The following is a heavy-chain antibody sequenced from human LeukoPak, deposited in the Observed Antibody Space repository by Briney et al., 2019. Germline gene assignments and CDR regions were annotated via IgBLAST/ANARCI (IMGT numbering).Heavy chain of an antibody. CDR3: ARAYSDDSSGSNRFDP. J-gene: IGHJ5*02. Sequence: GASVKVSCKASGYNFNSYDINWVRQAPGQGLEWMGWMNPNSGNTGYAQKFQGRVTMTTDTSISTAYMEMTTLTSEDTAVYYCARAYSDDSSGSNRFDPWGQGTLVTVSS. CDR2: MNPNSGNT. V-gene: IGHV1-8*02. CDR1: GYNFNSYD. D-gene: IGHD3-22*01.